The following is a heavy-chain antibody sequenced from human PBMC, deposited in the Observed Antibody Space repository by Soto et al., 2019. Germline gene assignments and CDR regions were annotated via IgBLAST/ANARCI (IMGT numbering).Heavy chain of an antibody. D-gene: IGHD1-26*01. J-gene: IGHJ6*02. CDR2: IVGGSGNT. CDR1: GFTFSTSA. CDR3: AARRSGLYAMDV. V-gene: IGHV1-58*01. Sequence: MQLVQSGPEVKKPGTPVMVSCKASGFTFSTSAVQWVRQARGQRPEWMGWIVGGSGNTNYAQNSQERVIITRDMSTSTVYMELSSLRSDDTAVYFCAARRSGLYAMDVWGQGTTVTVSS.